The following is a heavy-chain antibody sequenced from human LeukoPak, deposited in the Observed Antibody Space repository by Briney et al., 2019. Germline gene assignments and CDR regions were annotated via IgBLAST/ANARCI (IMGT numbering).Heavy chain of an antibody. V-gene: IGHV3-33*01. CDR3: ARENIGAVPAGNRMLNWFDH. J-gene: IGHJ5*02. CDR1: AFTFSSCG. D-gene: IGHD2-2*01. Sequence: GVTLRLSCAASAFTFSSCGMHCVPQAPGKGREGGTVIWYDGNNKYCTYSVKGRFTSHRHNSKNTLYLKMNRLRARDTAFYYCARENIGAVPAGNRMLNWFDHWGQGTLVTVSS. CDR2: IWYDGNNK.